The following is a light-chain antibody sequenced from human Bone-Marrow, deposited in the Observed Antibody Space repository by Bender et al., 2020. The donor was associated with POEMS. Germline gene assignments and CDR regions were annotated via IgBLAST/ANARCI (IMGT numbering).Light chain of an antibody. J-gene: IGLJ3*02. CDR1: SSDVGNYNL. CDR3: QSYDNSLGGWV. CDR2: EDN. Sequence: QSALTQPASVSGSPGQSITISCTGTSSDVGNYNLVSWYQQYPGKAPKVMIYEDNKRPSGVPDRFSGSKSGTSASLAITGLQAEDEGDYYCQSYDNSLGGWVFGGGTKLTVL. V-gene: IGLV2-14*02.